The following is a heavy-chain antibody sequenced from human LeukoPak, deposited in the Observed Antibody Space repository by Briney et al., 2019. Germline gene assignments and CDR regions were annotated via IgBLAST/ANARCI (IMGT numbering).Heavy chain of an antibody. V-gene: IGHV1-69*13. CDR3: ARGVALGKQLVGGYNWFDP. CDR2: IIPIFGTA. J-gene: IGHJ5*02. Sequence: ASVKVSCKASGYTFTSYAMNWVRQAPGQGLEWMGGIIPIFGTANYAQKFQGRVTITADESTSTAYMELSSLRSEDTAAYYCARGVALGKQLVGGYNWFDPWGQGTLVTVSS. CDR1: GYTFTSYA. D-gene: IGHD6-6*01.